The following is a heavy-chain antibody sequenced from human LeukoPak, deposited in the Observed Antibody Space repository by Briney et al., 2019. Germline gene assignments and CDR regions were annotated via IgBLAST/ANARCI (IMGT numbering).Heavy chain of an antibody. V-gene: IGHV1-2*02. CDR2: INPHTGGT. Sequence: ASVKVSCKASGYTFTDYYMHWVRQAPGQGLEWMGWINPHTGGTNYAQNFQGRVTMTRDTSISTAYMELSRLRSDDTAVYFCARQLRGEAVAGHLQPFDYWGQGTLVTVSS. J-gene: IGHJ4*02. CDR3: ARQLRGEAVAGHLQPFDY. CDR1: GYTFTDYY. D-gene: IGHD6-19*01.